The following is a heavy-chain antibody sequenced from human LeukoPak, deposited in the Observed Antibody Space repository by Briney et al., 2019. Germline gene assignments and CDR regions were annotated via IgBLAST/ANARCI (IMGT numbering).Heavy chain of an antibody. V-gene: IGHV3-23*01. D-gene: IGHD1-26*01. J-gene: IGHJ4*02. CDR2: IFQGGGEI. CDR1: GFTFSDFA. CDR3: AKDFGIVGATGPFDY. Sequence: GGSLRLSCAASGFTFSDFAMIWVRQPPGKGLEWVSSIFQGGGEIHYADSVRGRFTISRDNSRSTLFLQMNSLRGEDTALYYCAKDFGIVGATGPFDYWGQGNLVTVSS.